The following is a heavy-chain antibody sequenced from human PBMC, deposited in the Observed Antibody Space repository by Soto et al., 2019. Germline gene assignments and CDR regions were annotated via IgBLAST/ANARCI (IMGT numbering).Heavy chain of an antibody. CDR3: AKDEEAELLFGVVTISRFDS. D-gene: IGHD3-3*01. CDR1: GFTFSNYA. V-gene: IGHV3-23*01. Sequence: EVQLLESGGGLVQPGGSLRLSCAASGFTFSNYAMSWVRQAPGKGLEWVSAISGSGDSTYYADSVKGRFTISRDQSKNTLFLQMHSLGAEDTALYHCAKDEEAELLFGVVTISRFDSWGQGTLVTVSS. CDR2: ISGSGDST. J-gene: IGHJ4*02.